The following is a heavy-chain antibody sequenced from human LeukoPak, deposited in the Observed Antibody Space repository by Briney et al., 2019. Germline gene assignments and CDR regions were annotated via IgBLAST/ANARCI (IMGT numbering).Heavy chain of an antibody. D-gene: IGHD6-13*01. V-gene: IGHV3-21*01. Sequence: GSLRLSCAASGFTFSSYSMNWVRQAPGKGLEWVSSISSSSSYIYYADSVKGRFTISRDNAKNSLYLQMNSLRAEDTAVYYCARAGYSSPYYYYYYMDVWGKGTTVTVSS. CDR1: GFTFSSYS. CDR3: ARAGYSSPYYYYYYMDV. J-gene: IGHJ6*03. CDR2: ISSSSSYI.